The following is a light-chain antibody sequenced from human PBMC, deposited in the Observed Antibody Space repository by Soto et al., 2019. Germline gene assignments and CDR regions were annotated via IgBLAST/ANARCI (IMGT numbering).Light chain of an antibody. V-gene: IGKV1-9*01. Sequence: DIQLTQWPALLAASVGDRVTITCRTSQVISSYFAWYQQKPGKAPKLLIYGVSTLQSGVPSRFSGSGPGTEFTLTISSLQPQDLATYYCQQLNTYPPITIGQGTRLEIK. CDR1: QVISSY. CDR2: GVS. CDR3: QQLNTYPPIT. J-gene: IGKJ5*01.